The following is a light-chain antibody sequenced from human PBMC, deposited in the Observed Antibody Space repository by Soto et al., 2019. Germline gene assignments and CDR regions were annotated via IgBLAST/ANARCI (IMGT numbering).Light chain of an antibody. J-gene: IGKJ2*01. CDR2: WAS. V-gene: IGKV4-1*01. Sequence: DIVMTQSPVSLSVSLGERATINCKSSQTVFHSSYNKDFLAWYQQKPGQPPKLLFYWASTRESGVPARFSGGASGTDFSLTISSLEAEDVAVYYCQQYYSSLTFGQGTKLEIK. CDR1: QTVFHSSYNKDF. CDR3: QQYYSSLT.